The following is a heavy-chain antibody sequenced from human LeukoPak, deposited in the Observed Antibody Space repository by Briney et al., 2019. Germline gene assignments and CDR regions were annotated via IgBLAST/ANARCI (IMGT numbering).Heavy chain of an antibody. CDR2: ISSSSSYI. D-gene: IGHD4-17*01. V-gene: IGHV3-21*01. J-gene: IGHJ4*02. CDR3: ANEGPNYGDSSDY. Sequence: GGSLRLSCAASGFTFSSYSMNWVRQAPGKGLEWVSSISSSSSYIYYADSVKGRFTISRDNAKNSLYLQMNSLRAEDTAVYYCANEGPNYGDSSDYWGQGTLVTVSS. CDR1: GFTFSSYS.